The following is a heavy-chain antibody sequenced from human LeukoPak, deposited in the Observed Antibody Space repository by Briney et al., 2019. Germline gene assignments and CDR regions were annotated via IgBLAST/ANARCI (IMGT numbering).Heavy chain of an antibody. V-gene: IGHV1-18*01. Sequence: ASVKVSCKTSGYPFVDFGITWVRQAPGQGLEWMGWISAFSGGTNYAQKLQGRVTMTTDTSTSTAYMELRSLRSDDTAVYYCARVLYVYYGMDVWGQGTTVTVS. J-gene: IGHJ6*02. CDR2: ISAFSGGT. D-gene: IGHD2-2*02. CDR1: GYPFVDFG. CDR3: ARVLYVYYGMDV.